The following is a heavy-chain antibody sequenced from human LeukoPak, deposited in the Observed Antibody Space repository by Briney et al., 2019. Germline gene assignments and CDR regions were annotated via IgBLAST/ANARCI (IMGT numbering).Heavy chain of an antibody. CDR3: ARRKAKSPNVFDY. Sequence: PSETLSLTCTVSGDSINAYYWTWIRKPPGKGLEWIGYIYYSGNTNYNPSLKSRVTISLDTSKNQFSLKLSSVTAADTAMYYCARRKAKSPNVFDYWGQGALVTVSS. J-gene: IGHJ4*02. CDR2: IYYSGNT. CDR1: GDSINAYY. V-gene: IGHV4-59*08.